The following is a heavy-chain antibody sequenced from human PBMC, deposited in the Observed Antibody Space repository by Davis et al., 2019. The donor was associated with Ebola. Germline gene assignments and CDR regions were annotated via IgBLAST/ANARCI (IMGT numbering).Heavy chain of an antibody. J-gene: IGHJ4*02. CDR3: ARVVTRGLLSAEY. V-gene: IGHV1-69*06. CDR1: GGTFSSYA. CDR2: IIPIFGTA. D-gene: IGHD4-11*01. Sequence: SVKVSCKASGGTFSSYAISWVRQAPGQGLEWMGGIIPIFGTANYAQKLQGRVTITADKSTSPAYMELSSLRSEDTAVYYCARVVTRGLLSAEYWGQGTLVTVSS.